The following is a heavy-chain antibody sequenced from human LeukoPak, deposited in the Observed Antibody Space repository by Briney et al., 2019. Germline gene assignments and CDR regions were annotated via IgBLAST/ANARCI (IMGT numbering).Heavy chain of an antibody. D-gene: IGHD3-3*01. J-gene: IGHJ4*02. CDR3: AREGEPYYDFWSGYLSTYYFDY. V-gene: IGHV1-18*01. CDR1: GYTFTSYG. Sequence: ASVKVSCKASGYTFTSYGISWVRQAPGQGLEWMGWISACNGNTNYAQKLQGRVTMTTDTSTSTAYMELRSLRSDDTAVYYCAREGEPYYDFWSGYLSTYYFDYWGQGTLVTVSS. CDR2: ISACNGNT.